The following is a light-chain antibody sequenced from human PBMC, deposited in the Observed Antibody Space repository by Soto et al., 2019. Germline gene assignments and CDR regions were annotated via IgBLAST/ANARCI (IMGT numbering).Light chain of an antibody. CDR2: LGS. CDR3: MQALQTPLT. J-gene: IGKJ4*01. V-gene: IGKV2-28*01. Sequence: DIVMTQSPLSLPVTPGEPASISCRSSQSLLHSNGYNYLDWYLQKPGQSPQLLIYLGSNRASGVPDRVSGSGSGTDFTLKISRVEAEDVGVYYCMQALQTPLTFGGGTMVEIK. CDR1: QSLLHSNGYNY.